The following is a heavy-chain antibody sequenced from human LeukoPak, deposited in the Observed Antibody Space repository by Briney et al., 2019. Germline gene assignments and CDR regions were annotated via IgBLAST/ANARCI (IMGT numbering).Heavy chain of an antibody. D-gene: IGHD3-9*01. CDR1: GYTFTSYG. Sequence: HWASVKVSCKASGYTFTSYGISWVRQAPGQGLEWMGWISAYNGNTNYAQKLQGRVSMSTDTSTSTAYMELRSLRFDDTAIYYCVKDWHILTGRNCFDPWGQGTLVTVSS. V-gene: IGHV1-18*01. CDR2: ISAYNGNT. J-gene: IGHJ5*02. CDR3: VKDWHILTGRNCFDP.